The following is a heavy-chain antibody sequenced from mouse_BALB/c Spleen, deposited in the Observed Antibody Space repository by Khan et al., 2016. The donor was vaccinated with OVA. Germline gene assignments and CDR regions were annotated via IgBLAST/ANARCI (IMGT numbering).Heavy chain of an antibody. D-gene: IGHD3-1*01. Sequence: EVKLEESGPDLVKPSQSLSLTCTVTGYSITSGYSWHWIRQFPGNKLEWMGYIHYSGYTNYNPSLKSRISISLDTSKNQFFLQLNSVTTEDTATYYCAKWGATDAMDYWGQGTSVTVSS. J-gene: IGHJ4*01. V-gene: IGHV3-1*02. CDR1: GYSITSGYS. CDR3: AKWGATDAMDY. CDR2: IHYSGYT.